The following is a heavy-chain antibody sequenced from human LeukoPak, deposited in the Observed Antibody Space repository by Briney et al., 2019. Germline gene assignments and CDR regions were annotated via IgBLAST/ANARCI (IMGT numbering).Heavy chain of an antibody. CDR3: AKDSVAGTGPEY. D-gene: IGHD6-19*01. CDR1: GFTFSSYG. V-gene: IGHV3-30*18. Sequence: PGGPLRLSCAASGFTFSSYGMHWVRQAPGKGLEWVAVISYDGSNKYYADSVKGRFTISRDNSKNTLYLQMNSLRAEDTAVYYCAKDSVAGTGPEYWGQGTLVTVSS. CDR2: ISYDGSNK. J-gene: IGHJ4*02.